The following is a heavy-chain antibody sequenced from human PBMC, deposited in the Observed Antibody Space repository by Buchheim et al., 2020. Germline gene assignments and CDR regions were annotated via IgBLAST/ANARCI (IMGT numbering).Heavy chain of an antibody. V-gene: IGHV4-59*01. D-gene: IGHD1-26*01. J-gene: IGHJ4*02. Sequence: QVQLQESGPGLVKPSETLSLTCSVSGGSLNSYYWSWIRQPPGKGLEFIGFIYYSGSTYYNPSIKSRVTISVDTSRKQFSLKLTSVTAADTAVYYCARWSGSYNTASFDYWGQGIL. CDR3: ARWSGSYNTASFDY. CDR2: IYYSGST. CDR1: GGSLNSYY.